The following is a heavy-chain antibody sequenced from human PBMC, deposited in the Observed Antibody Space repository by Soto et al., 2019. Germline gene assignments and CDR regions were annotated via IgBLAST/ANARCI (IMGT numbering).Heavy chain of an antibody. CDR1: GYTFTSYD. Sequence: QVQLVQSGAEVKKPGASVKVSCKASGYTFTSYDINWVRQATGQGLEWMGWMNSNSDNTGYAQKFQGRVTMTRNTSISTAYMELSSLRSEDTAVYYCVRVAVRFGEPPDYWGQGTLVTVSS. D-gene: IGHD3-10*01. CDR2: MNSNSDNT. V-gene: IGHV1-8*01. CDR3: VRVAVRFGEPPDY. J-gene: IGHJ4*02.